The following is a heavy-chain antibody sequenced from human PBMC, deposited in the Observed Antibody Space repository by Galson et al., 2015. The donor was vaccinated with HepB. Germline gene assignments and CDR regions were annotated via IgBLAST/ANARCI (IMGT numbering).Heavy chain of an antibody. CDR3: AKDRAVAGTATPWYYGMDV. D-gene: IGHD6-19*01. V-gene: IGHV3-30*18. Sequence: SLRLSCAASGFTFSSYGMHWVRQAPGKGLEWVAVISYDGSNKYYADSVKGRFTISRDNSKNTLYLQMNSLRAEDTAVYYCAKDRAVAGTATPWYYGMDVWGQGTTVTVSS. J-gene: IGHJ6*02. CDR1: GFTFSSYG. CDR2: ISYDGSNK.